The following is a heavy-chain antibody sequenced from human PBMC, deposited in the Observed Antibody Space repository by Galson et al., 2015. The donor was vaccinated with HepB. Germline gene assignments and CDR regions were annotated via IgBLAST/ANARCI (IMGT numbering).Heavy chain of an antibody. CDR1: GFTFSFHA. V-gene: IGHV3-30*04. D-gene: IGHD4/OR15-4a*01. CDR3: ARNGEGATGSGMDV. J-gene: IGHJ6*02. CDR2: ISYDGSNK. Sequence: LRLSCAASGFTFSFHAMHWVRQAPGKGLEWVAVISYDGSNKHYADSVKGRFTISRDNSKSTLSLQMNSLRPEDTAVYYCARNGEGATGSGMDVWGQGTTVTVSS.